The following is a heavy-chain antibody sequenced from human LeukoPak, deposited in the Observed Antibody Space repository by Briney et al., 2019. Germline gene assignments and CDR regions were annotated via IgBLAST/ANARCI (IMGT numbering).Heavy chain of an antibody. Sequence: SETLSLTCTVSGGSISNSYWSWIRQPPGKGLEWIGYISSSGSSNYNPSLKSRVTISVDTSKNHYSLKLSSVTATDTAVYYCARDQTYSGSGIYTYFDYWGQGILVTSPQ. J-gene: IGHJ4*02. CDR3: ARDQTYSGSGIYTYFDY. V-gene: IGHV4-4*08. CDR2: ISSSGSS. D-gene: IGHD3-10*01. CDR1: GGSISNSY.